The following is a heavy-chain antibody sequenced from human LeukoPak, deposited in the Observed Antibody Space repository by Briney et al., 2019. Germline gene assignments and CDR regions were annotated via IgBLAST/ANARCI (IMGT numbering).Heavy chain of an antibody. CDR2: FDPEDGET. Sequence: GASVKVSCKVSGYTLTELSMHWVRQAPGKGLEWMGGFDPEDGETIYAQKFQGRVTMTEDTSTDTAYMELSSLRSEDTAVYYCATTKPGTFWFDPWGQGTLVTVSS. V-gene: IGHV1-24*01. CDR1: GYTLTELS. J-gene: IGHJ5*02. CDR3: ATTKPGTFWFDP. D-gene: IGHD1-7*01.